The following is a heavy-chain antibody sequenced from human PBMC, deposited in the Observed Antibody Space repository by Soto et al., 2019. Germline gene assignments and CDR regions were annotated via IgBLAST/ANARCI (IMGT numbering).Heavy chain of an antibody. CDR1: GFTFSSYA. V-gene: IGHV3-23*01. CDR2: ISGSGGST. CDR3: ARPPRGYQLPNAFDI. Sequence: EVQLLESGGGLVQPGGSLRLSCAASGFTFSSYAMRWVRQAPGKGLEWVSAISGSGGSTYYADSVKGRFTISRDNSKNTLDLQRNSLRAEDTAGYYGARPPRGYQLPNAFDIWGQGTMVTVSS. D-gene: IGHD2-2*01. J-gene: IGHJ3*02.